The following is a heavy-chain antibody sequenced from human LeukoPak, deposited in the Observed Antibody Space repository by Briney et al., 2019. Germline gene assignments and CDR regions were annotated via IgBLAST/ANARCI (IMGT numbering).Heavy chain of an antibody. CDR2: INSDGSST. CDR1: GFTFSSYW. CDR3: ARDRRDYYGSGSYYNLDY. D-gene: IGHD3-10*01. V-gene: IGHV3-74*01. Sequence: GGSLRLSCAAAGFTFSSYWMHWVRQVAGKGLVWVSRINSDGSSTSYADSVKGRFTISRDNAKNTLYLQMNSLRAEDTAVFYCARDRRDYYGSGSYYNLDYWGQGTLVTVSS. J-gene: IGHJ4*02.